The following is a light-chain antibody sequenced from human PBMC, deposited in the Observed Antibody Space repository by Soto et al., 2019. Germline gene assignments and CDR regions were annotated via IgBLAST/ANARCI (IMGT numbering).Light chain of an antibody. Sequence: DAVLTQSPLSLPVTLGQPASISCRSSQSLVYSAGNTYLNWFQQRPGQSPRRLIYKVSERDSGVPERFSGRASGTDCTLGISRVETEDVGVYYCWQDTHSSYTFGQGTKLEIK. CDR1: QSLVYSAGNTY. CDR2: KVS. V-gene: IGKV2-30*01. J-gene: IGKJ2*01. CDR3: WQDTHSSYT.